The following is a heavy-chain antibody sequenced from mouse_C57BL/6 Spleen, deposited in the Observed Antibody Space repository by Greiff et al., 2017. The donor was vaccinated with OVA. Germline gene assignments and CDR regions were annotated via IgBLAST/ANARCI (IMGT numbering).Heavy chain of an antibody. CDR1: GYTFTSYW. V-gene: IGHV1-61*01. CDR3: ARSLYSNYERAY. J-gene: IGHJ3*01. CDR2: IYPSDSET. D-gene: IGHD2-5*01. Sequence: QVQLQQPGAELVRPGSSVKLSCKASGYTFTSYWMDWVKQRPGQDLEWIGNIYPSDSETHYNQKFKEKATLTVEKSSSTASMQLHSLTSVDSAVYYCARSLYSNYERAYWGQGTLVTVSA.